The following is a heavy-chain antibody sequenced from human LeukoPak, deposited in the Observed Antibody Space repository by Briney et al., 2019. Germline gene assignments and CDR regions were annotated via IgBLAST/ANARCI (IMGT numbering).Heavy chain of an antibody. CDR2: ISSSGSTI. D-gene: IGHD3-16*01. CDR3: ARLMGSAGSPYFQH. J-gene: IGHJ1*01. V-gene: IGHV3-11*01. Sequence: GGSLRLSCAASGFTFSDYYMSWIRQAPGKGMEWVTYISSSGSTIYYADSVKGRFTISRDNAKNSLYLQMNSLRAEDTAVYYCARLMGSAGSPYFQHWGQGTLVTVSS. CDR1: GFTFSDYY.